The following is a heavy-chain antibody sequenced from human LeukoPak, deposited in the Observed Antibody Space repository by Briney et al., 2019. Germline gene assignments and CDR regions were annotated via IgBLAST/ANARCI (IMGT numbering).Heavy chain of an antibody. D-gene: IGHD3-10*01. CDR1: GFTFRNAL. CDR2: IKSKADGETT. V-gene: IGHV3-15*01. CDR3: TTGIDRGVVYDY. J-gene: IGHJ4*02. Sequence: GGSLRLSCAASGFTFRNALMNWVRQAPGKGLEWVGRIKSKADGETTDYTAPVKGRFTISRDDSKNTLYLQMNSLKTEDTAVYYCTTGIDRGVVYDYWGQGTLVTVSS.